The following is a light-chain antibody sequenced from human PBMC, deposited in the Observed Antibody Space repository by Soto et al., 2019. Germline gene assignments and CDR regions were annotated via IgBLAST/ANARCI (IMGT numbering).Light chain of an antibody. Sequence: QSVLTQPPSVSGAPGQRVTLSFTGSRSNIGAAYDVNWYQQRPGSAPKLLIYGNRNRPSGVPDRFSGSRSGTSASVAITGLQVDAEADYYCQSYDSRLSAVVFGGGTKLTVL. CDR3: QSYDSRLSAVV. V-gene: IGLV1-40*01. CDR1: RSNIGAAYD. CDR2: GNR. J-gene: IGLJ2*01.